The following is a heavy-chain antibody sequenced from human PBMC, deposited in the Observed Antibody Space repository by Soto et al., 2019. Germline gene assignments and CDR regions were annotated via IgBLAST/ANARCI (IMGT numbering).Heavy chain of an antibody. D-gene: IGHD7-27*01. CDR2: IYYTGST. J-gene: IGHJ4*02. CDR3: ARANWYSEY. CDR1: GGSINNHY. Sequence: QVHLQESGPGLVKPSETLSLTCTASGGSINNHYWSWIRQPPGKGLEWIGYIYYTGSTNDNPSLESRVTRSVDTSKNRVSLNLTSLTAADTAMYYCARANWYSEYWGQGTLVTVSS. V-gene: IGHV4-59*11.